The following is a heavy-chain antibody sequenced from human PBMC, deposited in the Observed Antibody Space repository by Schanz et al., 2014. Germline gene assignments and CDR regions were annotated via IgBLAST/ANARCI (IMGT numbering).Heavy chain of an antibody. J-gene: IGHJ4*02. CDR1: GGTFSSDT. D-gene: IGHD3-3*01. Sequence: QVQLVHSGAEVKKPGSSVKVSCKASGGTFSSDTFSWVRQAPGQGLEWMGMINPSGGSTTYAQKFQGRVTMTTDTSTSTAYMELRSQRSDDTAVYYCARGFDCWDRWGQGTLVIVSS. CDR2: INPSGGST. V-gene: IGHV1-69*02. CDR3: ARGFDCWDR.